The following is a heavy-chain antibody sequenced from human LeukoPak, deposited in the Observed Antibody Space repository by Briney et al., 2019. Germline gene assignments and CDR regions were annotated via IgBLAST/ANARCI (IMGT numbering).Heavy chain of an antibody. D-gene: IGHD6-19*01. V-gene: IGHV3-66*01. CDR3: ASGIEVGPIYFDY. J-gene: IGHJ4*02. CDR2: IYSGGNT. Sequence: PGGSLRLSCAASGFTVSSKHMSWVRQAPGKGLEWVSVIYSGGNTYYADSVKGRFTISRDNSKNTVNLQMNSLRAEDTAVYYCASGIEVGPIYFDYWGQGTLVTVSS. CDR1: GFTVSSKH.